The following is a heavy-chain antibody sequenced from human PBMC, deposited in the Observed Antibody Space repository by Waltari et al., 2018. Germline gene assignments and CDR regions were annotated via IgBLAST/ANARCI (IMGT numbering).Heavy chain of an antibody. D-gene: IGHD3-22*01. CDR1: GDSIRSHF. V-gene: IGHV4-59*11. CDR2: MYFSGTK. CDR3: ARLPRGSVIIGAFDI. Sequence: VQLQESGPGLVKPSETLSLRCNVSGDSIRSHFWSWIRQAPGKGLEWIGHMYFSGTKDYNPSIKSRVAISIDTSKNHFSLNLRSVTAADTAIYYCARLPRGSVIIGAFDIWGQGTQVTVSS. J-gene: IGHJ3*02.